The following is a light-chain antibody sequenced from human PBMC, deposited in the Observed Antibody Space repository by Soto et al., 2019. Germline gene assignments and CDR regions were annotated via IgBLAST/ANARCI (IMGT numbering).Light chain of an antibody. Sequence: EIVLTQSPVTLSLSPGERATLSCRASQSVRTYLPWYQVKPGQAPRLLIYYASRSASGVPARFSGSGSGTDFTLTISSLEPEDFALYYCQQRNTWPPITFGQGTRLEIK. J-gene: IGKJ5*01. CDR1: QSVRTY. CDR3: QQRNTWPPIT. CDR2: YAS. V-gene: IGKV3-11*01.